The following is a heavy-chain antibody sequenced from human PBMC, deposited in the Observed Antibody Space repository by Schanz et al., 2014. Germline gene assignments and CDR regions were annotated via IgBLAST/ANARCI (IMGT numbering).Heavy chain of an antibody. D-gene: IGHD1-26*01. CDR3: AKDQGPVLPPFDS. Sequence: EVQLVESGGGLVEPGGSLGLSCAASGFTFSSYAMSWVRQAPGKGLEWVSGISGTGGGTAYYADSVKGRFTISRDNSMHTLYLQMNSLRDEDTAVYFCAKDQGPVLPPFDSWGQGTLVTVSS. CDR2: ISGTGGGTA. CDR1: GFTFSSYA. J-gene: IGHJ4*02. V-gene: IGHV3-23*04.